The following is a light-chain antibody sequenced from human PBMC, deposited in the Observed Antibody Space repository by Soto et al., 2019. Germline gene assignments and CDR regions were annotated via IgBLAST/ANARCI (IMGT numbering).Light chain of an antibody. CDR1: SSDVGGYNY. CDR3: SSYTSGSTVI. Sequence: QSALTQPASVSGSPGQSITISCTGTSSDVGGYNYVSWYQHHPGKAPKLLIYEVTNRPAEVSNRFSGPKSGITASLTISGLQSEDEADYYCSSYTSGSTVIFGGGTKVTVL. CDR2: EVT. J-gene: IGLJ2*01. V-gene: IGLV2-14*01.